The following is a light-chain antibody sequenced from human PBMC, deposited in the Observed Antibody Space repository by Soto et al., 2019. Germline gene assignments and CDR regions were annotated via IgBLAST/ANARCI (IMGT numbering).Light chain of an antibody. Sequence: QSALTQPASVSGSPGQSITISCTGTSSDVGGYNYVSWYQQPPGKAPKLIIYEVSNRPSGVSSRFSGSKSGNTASLTISGLQAEDEADYYCISFTTISTYVFGTGTKVTVL. CDR1: SSDVGGYNY. V-gene: IGLV2-14*03. CDR2: EVS. CDR3: ISFTTISTYV. J-gene: IGLJ1*01.